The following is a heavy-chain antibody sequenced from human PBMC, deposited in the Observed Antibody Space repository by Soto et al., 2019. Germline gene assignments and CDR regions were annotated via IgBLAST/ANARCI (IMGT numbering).Heavy chain of an antibody. CDR2: ISAYNGNT. CDR1: GYTFTSYG. Sequence: QVQLVQSGAEVKKPGASVKVSCKASGYTFTSYGISWVRQAPGQGLEWMGWISAYNGNTNYAQKLQGRVTMTTDTSTSTAHMELRSLRSDDTAVYYCARDRCSSTSCYSPRCDYWGQGTLVTVSS. J-gene: IGHJ4*02. D-gene: IGHD2-2*01. CDR3: ARDRCSSTSCYSPRCDY. V-gene: IGHV1-18*01.